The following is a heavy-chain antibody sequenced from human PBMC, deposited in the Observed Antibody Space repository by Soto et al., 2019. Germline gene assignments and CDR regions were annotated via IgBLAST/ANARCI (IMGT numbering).Heavy chain of an antibody. CDR3: ARVPSTVTSLFDY. V-gene: IGHV4-4*02. D-gene: IGHD4-17*01. Sequence: SETPSLTCAVSGGSISSSNWWSWVRQPPGKGLEWIGEIYHSGSTNYNPSLKSRVTISVDKSKNQFSLKLSSVTAADTAVYYCARVPSTVTSLFDYWGQGTLVTVSS. J-gene: IGHJ4*02. CDR1: GGSISSSNW. CDR2: IYHSGST.